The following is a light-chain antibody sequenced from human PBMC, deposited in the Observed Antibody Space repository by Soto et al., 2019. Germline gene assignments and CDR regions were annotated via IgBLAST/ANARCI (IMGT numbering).Light chain of an antibody. CDR3: CSYAGSHFL. Sequence: QSALTQPRSVSGSPGQSVTISCTGTSSDVGGYNYVSWYQQHPGKAPKLMIYDVTQRPSGVPDRFSGSKSDNTASLTISGLRDEDEADYYCCSYAGSHFLFGGGTKLTVL. J-gene: IGLJ2*01. V-gene: IGLV2-11*01. CDR1: SSDVGGYNY. CDR2: DVT.